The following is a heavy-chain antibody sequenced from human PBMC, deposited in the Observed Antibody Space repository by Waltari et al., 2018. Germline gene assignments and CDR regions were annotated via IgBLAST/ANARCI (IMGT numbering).Heavy chain of an antibody. CDR1: GGPITSNLHY. CDR3: ATYIGASIGTAAFDV. D-gene: IGHD5-12*01. Sequence: QLQLQESGPGLGKPSETLSLTCIVSGGPITSNLHYWAWIRQPPGQGLEWIGTMSYNGATYSSPSLKSRVTLSRDTSKNHLSLKLGSVTAADTAVYYCATYIGASIGTAAFDVWGQGTMVTVSS. CDR2: MSYNGAT. V-gene: IGHV4-39*02. J-gene: IGHJ3*01.